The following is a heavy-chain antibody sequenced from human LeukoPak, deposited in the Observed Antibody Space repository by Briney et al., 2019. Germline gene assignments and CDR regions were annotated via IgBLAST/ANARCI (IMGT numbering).Heavy chain of an antibody. D-gene: IGHD4-23*01. V-gene: IGHV4-30-4*01. CDR1: GGSISSGDYY. CDR3: VSRVATDWYFDL. CDR2: IYYSGST. Sequence: SETLSLTCTVSGGSISSGDYYWSWIRQPPGKGLEWIGYIYYSGSTYYNPSLKSRVTISVDTSKNQFSLKLSSVTAADTAVYYCVSRVATDWYFDLWGRGTLVTVSS. J-gene: IGHJ2*01.